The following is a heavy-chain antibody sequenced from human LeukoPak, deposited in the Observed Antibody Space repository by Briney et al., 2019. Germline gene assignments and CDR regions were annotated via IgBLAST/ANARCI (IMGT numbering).Heavy chain of an antibody. CDR3: ARVLYDILSGTDFDY. V-gene: IGHV1-18*01. J-gene: IGHJ4*02. CDR1: GYTFTSYG. CDR2: ISAYNGNT. Sequence: ASVKVSCKASGYTFTSYGISWVRQAPGQGLEWMGWISAYNGNTNYAQKLQGRVTMTTDTSTSTDYMELRSLRSDDTAVYYCARVLYDILSGTDFDYWGQGTLVTVSS. D-gene: IGHD3-9*01.